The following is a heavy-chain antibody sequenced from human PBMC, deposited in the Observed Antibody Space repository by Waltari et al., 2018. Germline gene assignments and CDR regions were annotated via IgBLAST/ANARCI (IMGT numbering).Heavy chain of an antibody. CDR3: SRGGWGLLPPPWFAP. CDR1: GGYIGTDY. V-gene: IGHV4-59*01. J-gene: IGHJ5*02. D-gene: IGHD2-21*02. CDR2: FDYSAVP. Sequence: QVQLQESSPGLVKPSETLSLTCTVSGGYIGTDYWSWIRQPPGKGLEWIALFDYSAVPPSPPSRRRRLPLSLAPSRPPFSLLLASMPPPPPACCFFSRGGWGLLPPPWFAPWGQGALVIVSS.